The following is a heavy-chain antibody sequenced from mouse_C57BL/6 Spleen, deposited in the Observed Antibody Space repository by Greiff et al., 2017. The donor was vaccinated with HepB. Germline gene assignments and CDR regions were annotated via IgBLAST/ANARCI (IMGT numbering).Heavy chain of an antibody. CDR2: ISYDGSN. Sequence: VQLKESGPGLVKPSQSLSLTCSVTGYSITSGYYWNWIRQFPGNKLEWMGYISYDGSNNYNPSLKNRISITRDTSKNQFFLKLNSVTTEDTATYYCACYYGSSYGYFDYWGQGTTLTVSS. V-gene: IGHV3-6*01. CDR1: GYSITSGYY. CDR3: ACYYGSSYGYFDY. D-gene: IGHD1-1*01. J-gene: IGHJ2*01.